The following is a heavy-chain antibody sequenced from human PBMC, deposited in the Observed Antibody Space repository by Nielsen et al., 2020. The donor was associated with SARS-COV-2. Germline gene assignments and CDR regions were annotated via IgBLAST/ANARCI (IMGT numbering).Heavy chain of an antibody. CDR2: ISSSSSYI. V-gene: IGHV3-21*01. Sequence: GESLKISCAASGFTFSSYSMNWVRQAPGKGLEWVSSISSSSSYIYYADSVKGRFTISRDNAKNSLYLQMNSLRAEDTAVYYCSPIAVAGTGDYWGQGTLVTVSS. CDR1: GFTFSSYS. CDR3: SPIAVAGTGDY. J-gene: IGHJ4*02. D-gene: IGHD6-19*01.